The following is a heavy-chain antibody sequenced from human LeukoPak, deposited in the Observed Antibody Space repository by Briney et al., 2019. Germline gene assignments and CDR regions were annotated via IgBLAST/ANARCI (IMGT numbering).Heavy chain of an antibody. CDR3: ALTVAGETNFDY. CDR2: IDGGSRSI. Sequence: PGGSLRLSCAVSGFPFSTYSMNWVRQAPGQGLEWLSYIDGGSRSIYYADSVKGRFTISRDNAKNSLYLQMNSLRAEDTAVYYCALTVAGETNFDYWGQGTLVTVSS. CDR1: GFPFSTYS. D-gene: IGHD6-19*01. J-gene: IGHJ4*02. V-gene: IGHV3-48*01.